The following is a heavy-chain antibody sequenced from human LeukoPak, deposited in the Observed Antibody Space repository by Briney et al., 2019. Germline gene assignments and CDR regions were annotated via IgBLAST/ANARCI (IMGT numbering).Heavy chain of an antibody. J-gene: IGHJ4*02. CDR2: IYPGDSDT. D-gene: IGHD6-19*01. CDR1: GYNFGTSW. CDR3: ARRANSGRLLASFFDC. V-gene: IGHV5-51*01. Sequence: GESLKISCKGSGYNFGTSWIGWVRQMPGKGLEWMGIIYPGDSDTRYTPSFQGQVTISVDKSITTAYLQWSSLKASDTAIYYCARRANSGRLLASFFDCWGQGTLVTVSS.